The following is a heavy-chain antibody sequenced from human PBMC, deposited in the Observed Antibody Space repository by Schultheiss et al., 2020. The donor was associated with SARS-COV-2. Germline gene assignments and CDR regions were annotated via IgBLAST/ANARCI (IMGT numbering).Heavy chain of an antibody. CDR2: INHSGST. CDR3: ARAVGQLWLPANWFDP. J-gene: IGHJ5*02. V-gene: IGHV4-34*01. CDR1: GGSISSYY. D-gene: IGHD5-18*01. Sequence: SETLSLTCTVSGGSISSYYWSWIRQPAGKGLEWIGEINHSGSTNYNPSLKSRVTMSVDTSKNQFSLKLSSVTAADTAVYYCARAVGQLWLPANWFDPWGQGTLVTVSS.